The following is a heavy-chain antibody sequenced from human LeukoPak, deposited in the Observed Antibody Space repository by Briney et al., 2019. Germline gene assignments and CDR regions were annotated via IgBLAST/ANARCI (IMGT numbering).Heavy chain of an antibody. V-gene: IGHV4-59*01. D-gene: IGHD3-10*01. CDR1: GGSISSYY. Sequence: SETLSLTCTVSGGSISSYYWSWIRQPAGKGLEWIGYISYSGITNHNPSVQSRVFMSVDTSKNQFSLRLSSVTAADTAVYYCARGGSRQNFYYSGLDVWGQGTTVTVSS. CDR3: ARGGSRQNFYYSGLDV. J-gene: IGHJ6*02. CDR2: ISYSGIT.